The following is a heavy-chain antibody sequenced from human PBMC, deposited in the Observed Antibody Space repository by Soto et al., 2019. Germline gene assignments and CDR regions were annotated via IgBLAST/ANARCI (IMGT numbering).Heavy chain of an antibody. CDR1: GDSVSGTSAA. Sequence: PLQTLSLTCAISGDSVSGTSAAWEWTRQSLSRGVEWLGRAYFRSKWYNDYAVSVKSRMTINPDTAKNQFALQRNSVAPEDKAVYYCARDKGDHEGLYCFDYWGQGTLVTVSS. V-gene: IGHV6-1*01. D-gene: IGHD3-16*01. CDR3: ARDKGDHEGLYCFDY. J-gene: IGHJ4*02. CDR2: AYFRSKWYN.